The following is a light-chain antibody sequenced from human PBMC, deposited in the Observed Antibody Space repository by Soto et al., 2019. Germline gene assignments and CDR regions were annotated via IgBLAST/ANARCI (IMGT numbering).Light chain of an antibody. CDR1: QSVSRF. V-gene: IGKV3-11*01. CDR2: DVF. CDR3: HHRTVWL. J-gene: IGKJ3*01. Sequence: EIVLTQSPATLSLSPGETATLSCRASQSVSRFIGWYRPKPGQAPRLLIYDVFNRATGIPARFSGSGSGTDFTLTISSLEPDDFAVYYCHHRTVWLFGPGTKVDIK.